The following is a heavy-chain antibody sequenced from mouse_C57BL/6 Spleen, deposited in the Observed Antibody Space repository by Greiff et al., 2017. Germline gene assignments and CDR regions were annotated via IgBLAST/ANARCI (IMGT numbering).Heavy chain of an antibody. CDR2: ISSGSSTI. J-gene: IGHJ2*01. V-gene: IGHV5-17*01. Sequence: EVHLVESGGGLVKPGGSLKLSCAASGFTFSDYGMHWVRQAPEKGLEWVAYISSGSSTIYYADTVKGRFTISRDNAKNTLFLQMTSLRSEDTAMYYCASRANCDVSFDYWGQGTTLTVSS. CDR3: ASRANCDVSFDY. CDR1: GFTFSDYG. D-gene: IGHD4-1*01.